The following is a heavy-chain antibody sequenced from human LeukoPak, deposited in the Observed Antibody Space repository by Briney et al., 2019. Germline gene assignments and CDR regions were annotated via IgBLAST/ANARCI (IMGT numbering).Heavy chain of an antibody. J-gene: IGHJ6*02. D-gene: IGHD5-18*01. V-gene: IGHV1-2*02. CDR1: GYTFTGYY. CDR2: INPNSGGT. CDR3: ARVTTAMADYYYGMDV. Sequence: ASVKVSCKASGYTFTGYYMHWVRQAPGQGLEWMGWINPNSGGTNYAQKFQGRVTMTRDTSISTAYMALSRLRSDDTAVYYCARVTTAMADYYYGMDVWGQGTTVTVSS.